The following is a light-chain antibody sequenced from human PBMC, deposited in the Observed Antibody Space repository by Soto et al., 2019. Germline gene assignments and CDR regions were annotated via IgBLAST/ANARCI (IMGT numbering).Light chain of an antibody. CDR3: VQRTTWPWT. V-gene: IGKV3-11*01. J-gene: IGKJ1*01. Sequence: EIVLTQSPGTLSLSPGERATLSCRASQSVSSHLAWYQQKPGPATRLLIYDASNRATGIPARFSGSGSGTDFTLTISSLEPEDFAVYHCVQRTTWPWTCGQGSKVEIK. CDR2: DAS. CDR1: QSVSSH.